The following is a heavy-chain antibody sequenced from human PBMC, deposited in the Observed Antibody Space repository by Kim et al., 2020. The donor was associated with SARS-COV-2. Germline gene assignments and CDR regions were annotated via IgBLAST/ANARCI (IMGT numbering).Heavy chain of an antibody. Sequence: GGSLRLSCAVSGFTFSSYAMSWVRQAPGKGLEWVSVIYSGGSSTYYADSVKGRFTISRDNSKNTLYLQMNSLRAEDTAVYYCAKDEGLSYGPTYFDYWGQGTLVTVSS. CDR2: IYSGGSST. CDR1: GFTFSSYA. V-gene: IGHV3-23*03. CDR3: AKDEGLSYGPTYFDY. D-gene: IGHD5-18*01. J-gene: IGHJ4*02.